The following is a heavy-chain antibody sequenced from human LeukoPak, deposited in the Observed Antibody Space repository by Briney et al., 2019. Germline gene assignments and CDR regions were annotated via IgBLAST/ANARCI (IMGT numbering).Heavy chain of an antibody. CDR1: GGSLSGHS. CDR3: ARGGGYTYADLDY. V-gene: IGHV4-34*01. D-gene: IGHD5-18*01. J-gene: IGHJ4*02. Sequence: SSETLSLTCAVYGGSLSGHSWSWIRQSPGKGLEWIGEINYSGSTNYNPSLKSRVSISVDTSKNQFSLKLSSVTAADTAVYYCARGGGYTYADLDYWGQGTLVTVSS. CDR2: INYSGST.